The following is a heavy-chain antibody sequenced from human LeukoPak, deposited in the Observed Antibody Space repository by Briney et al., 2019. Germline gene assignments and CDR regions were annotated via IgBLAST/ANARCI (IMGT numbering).Heavy chain of an antibody. J-gene: IGHJ3*02. CDR3: ARHGGVVRGEGRDAFDI. D-gene: IGHD3-10*01. V-gene: IGHV4-59*08. Sequence: SETLSLTCTVSGGSISSYYWSWIRQPPGKGLEWIGYIYYSGSTNSNASLKSRVTISIDTSRNNLSLKLSSVTAADTAVYYCARHGGVVRGEGRDAFDIWGQGTVVTVSS. CDR2: IYYSGST. CDR1: GGSISSYY.